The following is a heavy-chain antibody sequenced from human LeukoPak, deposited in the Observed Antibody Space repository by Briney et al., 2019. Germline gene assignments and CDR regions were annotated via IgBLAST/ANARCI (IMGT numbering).Heavy chain of an antibody. D-gene: IGHD3-10*01. V-gene: IGHV3-7*01. CDR3: AQGSILLWFEYYFDY. Sequence: QAGGSLRLSCAASGFTFSSYWMSWVRQAPGKGLEWVANIKQDGSEKYYVDSVKGRFTISRDNAKNSLYLQMNSLRAEDTAVYYCAQGSILLWFEYYFDYWGQGTLVTVSS. CDR1: GFTFSSYW. J-gene: IGHJ4*02. CDR2: IKQDGSEK.